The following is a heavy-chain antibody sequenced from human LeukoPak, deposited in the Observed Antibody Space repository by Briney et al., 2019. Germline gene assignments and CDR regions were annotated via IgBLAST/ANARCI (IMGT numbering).Heavy chain of an antibody. CDR2: INPSGGST. CDR3: ARDPAVAGTADY. Sequence: ASVTVSCKASGGTFSSYAISWVRQAPGQGLEWMGIINPSGGSTSYAQKFQGRVTMTRDTSTSTVYMELSSLRSEDTAVYYCARDPAVAGTADYWGQGTLVTVSS. V-gene: IGHV1-46*01. CDR1: GGTFSSYA. D-gene: IGHD6-19*01. J-gene: IGHJ4*02.